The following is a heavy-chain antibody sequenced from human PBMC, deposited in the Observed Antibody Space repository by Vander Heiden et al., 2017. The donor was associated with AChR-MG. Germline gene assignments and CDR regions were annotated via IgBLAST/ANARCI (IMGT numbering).Heavy chain of an antibody. CDR2: ISYDGSNK. D-gene: IGHD2-8*01. CDR3: ARDPVYSGFGHPDRNWFDP. J-gene: IGHJ5*02. V-gene: IGHV3-30-3*01. Sequence: QVQLVESGGGAVQPGRSLSLSCSASGFTCSTYLMHWVRQAPGKGLEWVAVISYDGSNKYYADSVKGRFTISRDNSKNTLYLQMNSLRAEDTAVYYCARDPVYSGFGHPDRNWFDPWGQGTLVTVSS. CDR1: GFTCSTYL.